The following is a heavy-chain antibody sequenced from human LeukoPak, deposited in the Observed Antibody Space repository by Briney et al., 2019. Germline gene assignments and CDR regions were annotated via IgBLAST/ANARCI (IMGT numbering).Heavy chain of an antibody. D-gene: IGHD1-26*01. Sequence: SETLSLTCTVSGGSISSGDYYWGWIRQPPGKGLEWVGYIFYSGGTYYNPSLKSRVTTSVDTSKNQFSLKLRSVTAADTAVYYCARRPIVGSTRDAFDIWGQGTMVTVSS. V-gene: IGHV4-30-4*08. CDR3: ARRPIVGSTRDAFDI. CDR2: IFYSGGT. J-gene: IGHJ3*02. CDR1: GGSISSGDYY.